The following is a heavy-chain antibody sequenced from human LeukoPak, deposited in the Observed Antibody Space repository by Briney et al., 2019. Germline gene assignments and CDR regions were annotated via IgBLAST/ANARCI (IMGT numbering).Heavy chain of an antibody. D-gene: IGHD2-15*01. J-gene: IGHJ6*02. CDR2: IYYSGST. CDR3: ARDPRFVSSGGSWSYGMDV. Sequence: KSSQTLSLTCTVSGGSISSGGYYWSWIRQHPGKGLEWIGYIYYSGSTYYNPSLKSRVTISVDTSKNQFSLKLSSVTAADTAVYYCARDPRFVSSGGSWSYGMDVWGQGTTVTVSS. V-gene: IGHV4-31*03. CDR1: GGSISSGGYY.